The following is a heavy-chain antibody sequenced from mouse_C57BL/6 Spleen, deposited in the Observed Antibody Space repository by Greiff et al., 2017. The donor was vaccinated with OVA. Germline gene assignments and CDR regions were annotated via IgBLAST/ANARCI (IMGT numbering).Heavy chain of an antibody. Sequence: VQLQQSGAELVRPGASVKLSCTASGFNIKDDYMHWVKQRPEQGLEWIGWIDPENGDTEYASKFQGKATITADTSSNTAYLPLSSLTYEDTAVYYCTTGDGSSSGWFAYWGQGTLVTVSA. CDR2: IDPENGDT. D-gene: IGHD1-1*01. V-gene: IGHV14-4*01. CDR1: GFNIKDDY. CDR3: TTGDGSSSGWFAY. J-gene: IGHJ3*01.